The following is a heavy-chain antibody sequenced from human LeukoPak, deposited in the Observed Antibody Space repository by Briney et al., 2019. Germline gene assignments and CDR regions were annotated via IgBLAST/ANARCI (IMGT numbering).Heavy chain of an antibody. D-gene: IGHD2-21*02. CDR1: GGSISSGDYY. V-gene: IGHV4-30-4*01. Sequence: KSSETLSLTCTVSGGSISSGDYYWSWIRQPPGKGLEWIGYIYYSGSTYYNPSLKSRVTISVDTSKNQFSLELSSVTAADTAVYYCARAPYCGGDCYPGTPDYWGQGTLVTVSS. CDR3: ARAPYCGGDCYPGTPDY. CDR2: IYYSGST. J-gene: IGHJ4*02.